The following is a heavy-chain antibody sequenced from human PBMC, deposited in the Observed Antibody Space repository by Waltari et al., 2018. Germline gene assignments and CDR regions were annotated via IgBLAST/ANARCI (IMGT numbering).Heavy chain of an antibody. V-gene: IGHV3-23*01. CDR1: DFTFSSYA. CDR3: APIAAAADSY. Sequence: EVQLLESGGGLVQPGGSLRLSCAASDFTFSSYATIWARQAPGKGLEWGSAISGSGGSTYYADSVKGRFTISRDNSKNTLYLQMNSLRAEDTAVYYCAPIAAAADSYWGQGTLVTVSS. D-gene: IGHD6-13*01. J-gene: IGHJ4*02. CDR2: ISGSGGST.